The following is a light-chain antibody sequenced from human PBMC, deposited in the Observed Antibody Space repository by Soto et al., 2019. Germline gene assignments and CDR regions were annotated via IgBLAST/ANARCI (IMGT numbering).Light chain of an antibody. CDR1: EKINKW. CDR2: DAS. CDR3: QQYEKLRT. Sequence: IQTTKCPSSVSASVGDSLSITCRASEKINKWLAWYQQKPGKAPKLLIPDASRLESGVPSRFSGSGSGTEFTLTISSLQPEDIATYYCQQYEKLRTFGQGTRLEIK. V-gene: IGKV1-5*01. J-gene: IGKJ5*01.